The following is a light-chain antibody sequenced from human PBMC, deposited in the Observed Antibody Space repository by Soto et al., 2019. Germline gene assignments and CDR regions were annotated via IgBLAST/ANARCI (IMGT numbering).Light chain of an antibody. J-gene: IGLJ1*01. CDR3: FSFTTTSTNV. Sequence: QSALTQPASVSGSPGQSITITCTGTSSDIGRYDLVSWYQQYPGNAPKVIIFEATKRPPGVSNRFSGSKSGNTASLRISGLQPQDEAAYFCFSFTTTSTNVTGTGTKFTVL. CDR1: SSDIGRYDL. V-gene: IGLV2-14*02. CDR2: EAT.